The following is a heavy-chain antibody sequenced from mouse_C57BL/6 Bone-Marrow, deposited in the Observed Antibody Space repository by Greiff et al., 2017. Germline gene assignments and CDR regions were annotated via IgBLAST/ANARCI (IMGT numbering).Heavy chain of an antibody. V-gene: IGHV3-6*01. J-gene: IGHJ4*01. D-gene: IGHD2-4*01. CDR1: GYSITSGYY. Sequence: EVKLMVSGPGLVKPSQSLSLTCSVTGYSITSGYYWNWIRQFPGNKLEWMGYISYDGSNNYNPSLKNRISITRDTSKNQFFLKLNSVTTEDTATYYCARDRYDYLYAMDYWGQGTSVTVSS. CDR3: ARDRYDYLYAMDY. CDR2: ISYDGSN.